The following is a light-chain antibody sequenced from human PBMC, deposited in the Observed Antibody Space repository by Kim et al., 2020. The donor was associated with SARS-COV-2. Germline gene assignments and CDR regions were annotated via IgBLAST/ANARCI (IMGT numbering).Light chain of an antibody. V-gene: IGLV3-1*01. Sequence: GSPGKTASITCSGDKLGDKYACWYQQKPGQSPVLVIYQDSKRPSGIPERFSGSNSGNTATLTISGTQAMDEADYYCQAWDSSTWVFGGGTQLTVL. CDR1: KLGDKY. J-gene: IGLJ3*02. CDR2: QDS. CDR3: QAWDSSTWV.